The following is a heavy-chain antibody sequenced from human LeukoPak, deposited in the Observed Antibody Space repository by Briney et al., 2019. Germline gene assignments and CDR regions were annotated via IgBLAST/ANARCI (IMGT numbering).Heavy chain of an antibody. CDR2: INPNSGGT. CDR1: GYTFTGYY. D-gene: IGHD3-10*01. V-gene: IGHV1-2*02. Sequence: GASVKVCCKASGYTFTGYYMRWVRQAPGQGLEWMGWINPNSGGTNYAQKFQGRVTMTRATSISTAYMELSRLRSDDTAVYYCARDSELLWFGEFTHPNYWGQGTLVTVSS. J-gene: IGHJ4*02. CDR3: ARDSELLWFGEFTHPNY.